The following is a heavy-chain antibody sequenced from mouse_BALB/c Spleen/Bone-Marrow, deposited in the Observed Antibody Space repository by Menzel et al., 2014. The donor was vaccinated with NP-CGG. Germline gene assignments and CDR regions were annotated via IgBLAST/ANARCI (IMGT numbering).Heavy chain of an antibody. V-gene: IGHV5-6*01. Sequence: EVQRVESGGDLVKPGGSLKLSCAASGFTFSNYGMSWDRQTPDKRLEWVATISSGGSYTYYPDSVKGRFTISRDNAKNTLYLQMSSLKSEDTAMYYCSRRGSTMITTGYAMDYWGQGTSVTVSS. CDR2: ISSGGSYT. D-gene: IGHD2-4*01. CDR1: GFTFSNYG. J-gene: IGHJ4*01. CDR3: SRRGSTMITTGYAMDY.